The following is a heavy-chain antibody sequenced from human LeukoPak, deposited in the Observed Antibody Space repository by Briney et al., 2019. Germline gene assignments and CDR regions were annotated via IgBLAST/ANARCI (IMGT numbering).Heavy chain of an antibody. J-gene: IGHJ4*02. D-gene: IGHD6-6*01. CDR1: GFTFSSYE. V-gene: IGHV3-7*01. CDR3: ARIGYSSSSFDY. CDR2: IKQDGSEK. Sequence: GGSLRLSCAASGFTFSSYEMNWVRQAPGKGLEWLANIKQDGSEKDYVDSVKGRFTISRDNTKNSVYLQMNSLRVEDTAVYYCARIGYSSSSFDYWGQGTLLTVSS.